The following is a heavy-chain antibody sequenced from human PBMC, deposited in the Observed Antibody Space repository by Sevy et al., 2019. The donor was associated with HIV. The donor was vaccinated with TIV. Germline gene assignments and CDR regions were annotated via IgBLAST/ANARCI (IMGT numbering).Heavy chain of an antibody. J-gene: IGHJ4*02. CDR1: GFAFSDYY. V-gene: IGHV3-11*06. D-gene: IGHD6-19*01. Sequence: GGSLRLSCAASGFAFSDYYMNWIRQAPGKGLEWVSCISGLTNYINYADSVKGRFTISRDNAKNSVYLQMNSLRAEDTAVYYSARRSSGWDYFDYWGQGTPVTVSS. CDR3: ARRSSGWDYFDY. CDR2: ISGLTNYI.